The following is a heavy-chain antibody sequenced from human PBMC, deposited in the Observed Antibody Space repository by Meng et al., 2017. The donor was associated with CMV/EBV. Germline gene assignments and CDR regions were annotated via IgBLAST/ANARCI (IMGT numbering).Heavy chain of an antibody. CDR3: ARESGYCFDY. V-gene: IGHV3-23*03. CDR2: IYSGGSST. J-gene: IGHJ4*02. Sequence: GGSLRLSCAASGFTFSSYAMSWVRQAPGKGLEWVSVIYSGGSSTYYADSVKGRFTISRDNSKNTLYLQMNSLRAEDTAVYYCARESGYCFDYWGQGTLVTVSS. D-gene: IGHD3-3*01. CDR1: GFTFSSYA.